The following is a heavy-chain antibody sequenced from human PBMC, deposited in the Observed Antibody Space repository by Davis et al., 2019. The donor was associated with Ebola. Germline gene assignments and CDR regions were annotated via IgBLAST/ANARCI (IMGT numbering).Heavy chain of an antibody. J-gene: IGHJ5*02. CDR1: GGSISSGGYS. D-gene: IGHD3-10*01. CDR3: ARALKVRGVIIRFDP. CDR2: IYYSGST. Sequence: PSETLSLTCAVSGGSISSGGYSWSWIRQPPGKGLEWIGYIYYSGSTYYNPSLKSRVTISVDTSKNQFSLKLSSVTAADTAVYYCARALKVRGVIIRFDPWGQGTLVTVSS. V-gene: IGHV4-30-4*07.